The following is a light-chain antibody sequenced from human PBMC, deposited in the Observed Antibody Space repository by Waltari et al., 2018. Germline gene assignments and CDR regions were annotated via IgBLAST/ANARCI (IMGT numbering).Light chain of an antibody. J-gene: IGLJ3*02. CDR3: QSFDIRLSGGVV. Sequence: QSVLTPPPSMSGAPGQRVPISCTGSSSTIGAGHDVHWYQVFPGTAPKLLIYGNNNRPSGVPDRFSGSKSDTSASLAIGGLQAEDEADYYCQSFDIRLSGGVVFGGGTKVTVL. CDR2: GNN. V-gene: IGLV1-40*01. CDR1: SSTIGAGHD.